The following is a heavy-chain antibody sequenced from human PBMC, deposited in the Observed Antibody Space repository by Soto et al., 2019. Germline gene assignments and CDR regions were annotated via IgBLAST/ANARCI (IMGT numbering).Heavy chain of an antibody. D-gene: IGHD2-2*01. CDR1: GFSFLSYG. Sequence: EVHLVESGGGLVKSGGSLRLTCAASGFSFLSYGMSWVRQAPGKGPEWVAFITGASGYIWYADSVKGRFSVSRDNAKNSLYLEMNNLRADDAAVYYCARHGIHSTDLYYFDYWGQGALVAVST. V-gene: IGHV3-21*01. J-gene: IGHJ4*02. CDR3: ARHGIHSTDLYYFDY. CDR2: ITGASGYI.